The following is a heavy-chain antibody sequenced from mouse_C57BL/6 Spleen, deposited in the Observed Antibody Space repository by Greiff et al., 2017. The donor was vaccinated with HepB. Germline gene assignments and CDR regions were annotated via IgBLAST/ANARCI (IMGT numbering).Heavy chain of an antibody. CDR1: GYTFTDYY. Sequence: VKLMESGAELVRPGASVKLSCKASGYTFTDYYINWVKQRPGQGLEWIARIYPGSGNTYYNEKFKGKATLTAEKSSSTAYMQLSSLTSEDSAFYFCARREGYDGGAMDYWGQGTSVTVSS. D-gene: IGHD2-2*01. V-gene: IGHV1-76*01. CDR3: ARREGYDGGAMDY. CDR2: IYPGSGNT. J-gene: IGHJ4*01.